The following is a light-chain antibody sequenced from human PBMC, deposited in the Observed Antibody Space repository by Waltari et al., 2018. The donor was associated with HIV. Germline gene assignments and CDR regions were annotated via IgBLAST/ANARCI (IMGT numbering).Light chain of an antibody. V-gene: IGLV1-44*01. CDR2: SNN. J-gene: IGLJ2*01. CDR3: AAWDDSLSGLVV. Sequence: QSVLPQPPSASGTPGQRVTISCSGSSSNIGSNTVHWYQQLPGTAPRLLIHSNNQRPSGVPDRFSGSKSGTSASLAISGLQSEDEADYYCAAWDDSLSGLVVFGGGTKLTVL. CDR1: SSNIGSNT.